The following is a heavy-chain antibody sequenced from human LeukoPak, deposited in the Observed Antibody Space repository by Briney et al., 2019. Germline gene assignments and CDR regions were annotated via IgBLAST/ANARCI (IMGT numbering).Heavy chain of an antibody. CDR2: IIPIFGTA. J-gene: IGHJ6*03. V-gene: IGHV1-69*05. CDR3: AIVVVPAARQGYYYYYMDV. D-gene: IGHD2-2*01. CDR1: GGTFSSYA. Sequence: SVKVSCKASGGTFSSYAISWVRQAPGQGLEWMGGIIPIFGTANYAQKFQGRVTITTDESTSTAYMELSSLRSEDTAVYYCAIVVVPAARQGYYYYYMDVWGKGTTVTVSS.